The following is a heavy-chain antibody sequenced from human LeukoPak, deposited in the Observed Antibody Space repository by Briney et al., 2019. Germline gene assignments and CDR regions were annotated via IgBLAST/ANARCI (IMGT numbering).Heavy chain of an antibody. V-gene: IGHV3-53*01. CDR3: ARLIAAPYYFDY. D-gene: IGHD6-13*01. CDR2: IYSGGST. CDR1: GFTVSSNY. Sequence: GGSLRLSCAASGFTVSSNYMSWVRQAPGKGLEWVSIIYSGGSTFYADSVKGRFTISRDNAKNSLYLQMNSLRAEDTAVYYCARLIAAPYYFDYWGRGTLVTVSS. J-gene: IGHJ4*02.